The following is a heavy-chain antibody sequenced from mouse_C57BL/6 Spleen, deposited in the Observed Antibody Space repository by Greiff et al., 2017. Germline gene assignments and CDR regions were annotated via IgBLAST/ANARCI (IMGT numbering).Heavy chain of an antibody. J-gene: IGHJ4*01. CDR2: FHAYNDDT. V-gene: IGHV1-47*01. Sequence: SGAELVKPGASVKMSCKASGYTFTTYPIEWMKQNHGKSLEWIGNFHAYNDDTKYNEKFKGKATLTVEKSSSTVYLELSRLTSDDSAVYYCARMGSNYGYYAMDYWGQGTSVTVSS. CDR1: GYTFTTYP. CDR3: ARMGSNYGYYAMDY. D-gene: IGHD2-5*01.